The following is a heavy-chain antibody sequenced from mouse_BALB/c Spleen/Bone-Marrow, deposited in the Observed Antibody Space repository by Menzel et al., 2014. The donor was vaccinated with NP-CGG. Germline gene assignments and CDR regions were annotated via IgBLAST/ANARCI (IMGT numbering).Heavy chain of an antibody. J-gene: IGHJ4*01. CDR1: GLTFSSFG. CDR2: INSDSRTI. CDR3: TRPYGYSYAMDY. D-gene: IGHD2-2*01. Sequence: EVKLVESGGGLVQPGGSRKLSCVVSGLTFSSFGMHWVRQVPEKGLEWVAYINSDSRTIYYADTVKGRFTISRDNPKNTLFLQMTSLRSEDTAIYYCTRPYGYSYAMDYWGQGTSATVSS. V-gene: IGHV5-17*02.